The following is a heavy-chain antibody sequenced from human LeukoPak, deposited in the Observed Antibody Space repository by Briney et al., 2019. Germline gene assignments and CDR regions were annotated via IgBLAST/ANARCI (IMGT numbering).Heavy chain of an antibody. CDR1: GFTFSSYE. V-gene: IGHV3-48*03. J-gene: IGHJ4*02. CDR2: ISSSGSTI. Sequence: PGGSLRLSCAASGFTFSSYEMNWVRQAPGKGLEWVSYISSSGSTIYYADSVKGRFTISRDNAKNSLYLQMNSLRAEDTAVYYCARDHTAGTEDYWGQGTLVTVSS. D-gene: IGHD6-13*01. CDR3: ARDHTAGTEDY.